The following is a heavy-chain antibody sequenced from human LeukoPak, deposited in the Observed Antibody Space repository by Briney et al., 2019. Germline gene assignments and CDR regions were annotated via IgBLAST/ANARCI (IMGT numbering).Heavy chain of an antibody. CDR3: AKDRGLNDYDGLYYFDY. J-gene: IGHJ4*02. Sequence: GGSLRLSCAASGFTFNSYAMSWVRQAPGKGLEWVSGISSSCGSTYYADSVKGRFTISRDNSKNTLYLQMNTLRAEDTAVYYCAKDRGLNDYDGLYYFDYWGQGTLVTVSS. CDR2: ISSSCGST. D-gene: IGHD4-23*01. CDR1: GFTFNSYA. V-gene: IGHV3-23*01.